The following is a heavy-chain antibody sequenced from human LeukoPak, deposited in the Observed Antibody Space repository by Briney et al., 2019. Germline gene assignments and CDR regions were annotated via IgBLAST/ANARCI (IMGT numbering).Heavy chain of an antibody. Sequence: PSETLSLTCTVSGGSISSYYWSWIRQPPGKGLEWIGYIYYSVSTNYNPSLKSRVTISVDTSKNQFSLKLSSVTAADTAVYYCARAPPVVVVAATPTSYWYFDLWGRGTLVTVSS. CDR3: ARAPPVVVVAATPTSYWYFDL. D-gene: IGHD2-15*01. J-gene: IGHJ2*01. CDR2: IYYSVST. CDR1: GGSISSYY. V-gene: IGHV4-59*01.